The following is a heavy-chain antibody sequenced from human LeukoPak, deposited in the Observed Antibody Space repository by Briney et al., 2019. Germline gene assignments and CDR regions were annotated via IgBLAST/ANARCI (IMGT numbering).Heavy chain of an antibody. Sequence: SVKVSCKASGGTFSSYAISWVRQAPGQGLEWMGGIIPIFGTANYAQKFQGRVTITADESTSTAYMELSSLRSEDTAVYYCARGKHQLLWSEDWYFDLWGRGTLVTVSS. V-gene: IGHV1-69*13. CDR3: ARGKHQLLWSEDWYFDL. CDR2: IIPIFGTA. D-gene: IGHD2-2*01. J-gene: IGHJ2*01. CDR1: GGTFSSYA.